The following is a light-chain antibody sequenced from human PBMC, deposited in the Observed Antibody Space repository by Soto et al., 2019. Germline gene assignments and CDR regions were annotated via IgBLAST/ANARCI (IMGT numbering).Light chain of an antibody. CDR3: QQYSTYVGA. Sequence: DIQMTQSPSTLSASVGDRVTITCRASQSINSWLAWLQQKPGKAPKLLIYDASNLESGVPSRFSGSGSGTEFTLTISSLQPDDFATYYCQQYSTYVGAFGQGTKVDI. CDR1: QSINSW. CDR2: DAS. J-gene: IGKJ1*01. V-gene: IGKV1-5*01.